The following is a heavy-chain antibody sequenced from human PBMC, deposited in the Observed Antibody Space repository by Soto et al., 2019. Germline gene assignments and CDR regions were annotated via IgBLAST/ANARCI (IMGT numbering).Heavy chain of an antibody. J-gene: IGHJ4*02. CDR2: MNPTSGNT. CDR3: ARTLYGTNVDY. Sequence: QVQPVQSGAEVKKPGASENVSCKASGYTFISYDINWVRQAPGQGLEWMGWMNPTSGNTGYAQKFQGRVTMTRKPAISPAYRELSSLRSEDTAVYYCARTLYGTNVDYWGKGTLFTVS. CDR1: GYTFISYD. D-gene: IGHD4-17*01. V-gene: IGHV1-8*01.